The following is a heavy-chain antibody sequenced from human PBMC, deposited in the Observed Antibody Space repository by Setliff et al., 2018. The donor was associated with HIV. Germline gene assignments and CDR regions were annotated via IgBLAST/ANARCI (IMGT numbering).Heavy chain of an antibody. D-gene: IGHD6-19*01. J-gene: IGHJ4*02. Sequence: ASVKVSCKASGYTFTNYPIHWVRQAPGQSLEWMGWINAGNGNTKYSQKFQGRVTITRDTSASSAYMELSSLRSEDTAVYYCARGRGLYSSGYYIDYWGQGTLVTVSS. CDR1: GYTFTNYP. CDR3: ARGRGLYSSGYYIDY. CDR2: INAGNGNT. V-gene: IGHV1-3*01.